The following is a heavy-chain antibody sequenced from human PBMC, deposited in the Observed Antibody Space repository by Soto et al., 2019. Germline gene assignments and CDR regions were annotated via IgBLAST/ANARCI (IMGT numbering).Heavy chain of an antibody. Sequence: QVQLVQSGAEVKKPGASVKVSGKASGYTFTSYDINWVRQATGQGLEWMGWLNPNSGNTGYEQKFQGRVTMTRNTSITTDYMDLSSRRSESTAVYYCAMLMYYYDSSCYYQANDYYGMDVWCEGTTVTVSS. CDR2: LNPNSGNT. CDR1: GYTFTSYD. CDR3: AMLMYYYDSSCYYQANDYYGMDV. D-gene: IGHD3-22*01. J-gene: IGHJ6*04. V-gene: IGHV1-8*01.